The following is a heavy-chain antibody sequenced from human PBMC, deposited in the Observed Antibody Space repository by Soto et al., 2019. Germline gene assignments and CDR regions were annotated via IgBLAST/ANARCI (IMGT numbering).Heavy chain of an antibody. J-gene: IGHJ5*02. Sequence: GGSLRLSCAASGFSFSNYWMNWIRLAPGKGPEWVANIRKDGSEKIYVDSVEGRFTISRDNAKNSLFLQMNNLRADDTAMYYCVGGTGWLMDTWGQGTPVTVSS. D-gene: IGHD6-19*01. CDR3: VGGTGWLMDT. V-gene: IGHV3-7*03. CDR2: IRKDGSEK. CDR1: GFSFSNYW.